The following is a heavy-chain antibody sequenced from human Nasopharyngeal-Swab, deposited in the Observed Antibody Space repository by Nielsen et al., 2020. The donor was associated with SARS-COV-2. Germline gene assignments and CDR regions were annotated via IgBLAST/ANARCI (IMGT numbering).Heavy chain of an antibody. V-gene: IGHV4-59*01. Sequence: SETLSLTCTVSGGSISSYYWSWIRQPPGKGLEWIGYIYYSGRTNYNPTLKTRVTISVDPSKNQFSLKLSSVTAADTAVYYCAREMYYDFWSGYYTGGYYFDYWGQGTLVTVSS. D-gene: IGHD3-3*01. CDR3: AREMYYDFWSGYYTGGYYFDY. J-gene: IGHJ4*02. CDR1: GGSISSYY. CDR2: IYYSGRT.